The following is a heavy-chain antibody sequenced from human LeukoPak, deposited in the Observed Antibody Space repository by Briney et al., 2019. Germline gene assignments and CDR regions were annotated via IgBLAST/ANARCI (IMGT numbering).Heavy chain of an antibody. CDR1: GYTFTSYG. D-gene: IGHD3-16*01. CDR2: ISAYNGNT. V-gene: IGHV1-18*01. J-gene: IGHJ4*02. Sequence: ASVKVSCKASGYTFTSYGISWVRQAPGQGLEWMGWISAYNGNTNYAQKLQGRVTMTTDTSTSTAYMELRSLRSDDTAVYYCARDRVARFRTVAGDVDYWGQGTLVTVSS. CDR3: ARDRVARFRTVAGDVDY.